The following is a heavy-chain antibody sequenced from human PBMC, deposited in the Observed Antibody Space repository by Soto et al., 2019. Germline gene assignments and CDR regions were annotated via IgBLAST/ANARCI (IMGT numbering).Heavy chain of an antibody. CDR2: IYYSGST. J-gene: IGHJ5*02. CDR3: ARHMDGTLRLNWLDP. V-gene: IGHV4-59*08. Sequence: TLSLTCTVSGGSISSYYWSWIRQPPGKGLEWIGYIYYSGSTNYNPSLKSRVTISVDTSKNQFSLKLSSVTAADTAVYYCARHMDGTLRLNWLDPWGQGALVTVSS. D-gene: IGHD3-10*01. CDR1: GGSISSYY.